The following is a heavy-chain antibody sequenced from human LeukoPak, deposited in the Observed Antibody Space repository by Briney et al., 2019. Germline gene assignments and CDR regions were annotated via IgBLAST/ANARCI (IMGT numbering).Heavy chain of an antibody. Sequence: SEILSLTRTVSGGSISSYYWSWIRQPPGKGLEWIGYIYYSGSTNYNPSLKSRVTISVDTSKNQFSLKLSSVTAADTAVYYCARQYYYDSSGPDAFDIWGQGTMVTVSS. D-gene: IGHD3-22*01. V-gene: IGHV4-59*08. J-gene: IGHJ3*02. CDR1: GGSISSYY. CDR2: IYYSGST. CDR3: ARQYYYDSSGPDAFDI.